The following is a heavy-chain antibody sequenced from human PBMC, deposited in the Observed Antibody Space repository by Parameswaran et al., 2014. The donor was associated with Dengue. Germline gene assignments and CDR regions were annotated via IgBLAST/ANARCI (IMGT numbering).Heavy chain of an antibody. CDR2: ISYDGSNK. J-gene: IGHJ6*02. CDR3: ARDRSIQLWFGWADYYYYGMDV. Sequence: VRQAPGKGLEWVAVISYDGSNKYYADSVKGRFTISRDNSKNTLYLQMNSLRAEDTAVYYCARDRSIQLWFGWADYYYYGMDVWGQGTTVTVSS. D-gene: IGHD5-18*01. V-gene: IGHV3-30-3*01.